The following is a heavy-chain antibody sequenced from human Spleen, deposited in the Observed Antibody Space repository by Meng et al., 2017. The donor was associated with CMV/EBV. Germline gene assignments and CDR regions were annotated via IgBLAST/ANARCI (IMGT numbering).Heavy chain of an antibody. D-gene: IGHD3-10*01. Sequence: GSLRLSCAVYGGSFSGYYRSWIRQPPGKGLEWIGEINHSGSTNYNPSLKSRVTISVDTSKNQFSLKLSSVTAADTAVYYCARQAPMVRGVIGPRYYYYGMDVWGQGTTVTVSS. J-gene: IGHJ6*02. CDR1: GGSFSGYY. CDR3: ARQAPMVRGVIGPRYYYYGMDV. V-gene: IGHV4-34*01. CDR2: INHSGST.